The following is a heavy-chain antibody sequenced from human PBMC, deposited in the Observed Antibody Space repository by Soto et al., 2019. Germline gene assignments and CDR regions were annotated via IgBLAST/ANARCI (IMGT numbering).Heavy chain of an antibody. CDR2: ISGYNGDT. V-gene: IGHV1-18*04. J-gene: IGHJ4*02. Sequence: ASVKVSCKASGYTFTSYGISWVRQAPGQGLEWMGWISGYNGDTNYAQKLQGRVTMTTDTSTNTAYMGLRSLRSDDTAVYYCARAPQTVAGAGIWYWGQGTLVTVSS. CDR3: ARAPQTVAGAGIWY. D-gene: IGHD6-13*01. CDR1: GYTFTSYG.